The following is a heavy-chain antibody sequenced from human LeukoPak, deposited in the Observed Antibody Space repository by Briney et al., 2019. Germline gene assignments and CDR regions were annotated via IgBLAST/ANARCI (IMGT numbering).Heavy chain of an antibody. J-gene: IGHJ4*02. CDR2: IYHSGST. D-gene: IGHD3-16*02. V-gene: IGHV4-39*07. CDR1: GGSISSGPYY. CDR3: ARGLYDYVWGSYRPEYFDY. Sequence: SETLSLTCTVSGGSISSGPYYWGWIRQPPGKGLEWIGSIYHSGSTYYNPSLKSRVTISVDTSKNQFSLKLSSVTAAHTAVYYCARGLYDYVWGSYRPEYFDYWGQGTLVTVSS.